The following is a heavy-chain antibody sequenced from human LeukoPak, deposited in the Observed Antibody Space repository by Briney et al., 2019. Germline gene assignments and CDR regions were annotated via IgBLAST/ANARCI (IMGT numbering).Heavy chain of an antibody. J-gene: IGHJ4*02. CDR3: AGDGSGSYHFDY. CDR2: ISYDGSNK. CDR1: GFTFSRNW. D-gene: IGHD1-26*01. V-gene: IGHV3-30-3*01. Sequence: RGSLRLSCAASGFTFSRNWMTWVRQAPGKGLEWVAVISYDGSNKYYADSVKGRFTISRDNSKNTLYLQMNSLRAEDTAVYYCAGDGSGSYHFDYWGQGTLVTVSS.